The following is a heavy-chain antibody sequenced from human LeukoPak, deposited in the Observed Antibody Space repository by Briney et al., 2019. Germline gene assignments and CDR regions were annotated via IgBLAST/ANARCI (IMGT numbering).Heavy chain of an antibody. CDR2: IYYSGST. V-gene: IGHV4-59*01. Sequence: SETLSLTCTVSGGSISSYYWSWIRQPPGKGLEWIGYIYYSGSTNYTPSLKSRVTISVDTSKNQFSLKLSSVTAADTAVYFCARGIYCSSTTCYYNFDYWGQGTLVTVSS. CDR1: GGSISSYY. CDR3: ARGIYCSSTTCYYNFDY. J-gene: IGHJ4*02. D-gene: IGHD2-2*01.